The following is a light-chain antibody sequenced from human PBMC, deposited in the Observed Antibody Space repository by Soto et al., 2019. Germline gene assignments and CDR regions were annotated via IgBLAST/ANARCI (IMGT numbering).Light chain of an antibody. CDR1: QSVNNK. CDR2: DAS. J-gene: IGKJ1*01. V-gene: IGKV3-15*01. Sequence: EVVLTQSPATLSLSPGERATLSCRASQSVNNKLAWYQQTPGQPPRLLIYDASSRATGVPGRFSGSGSGTEFTLTISSLQSEDVAVYYCQQDNHWPTFGQGTKVEIK. CDR3: QQDNHWPT.